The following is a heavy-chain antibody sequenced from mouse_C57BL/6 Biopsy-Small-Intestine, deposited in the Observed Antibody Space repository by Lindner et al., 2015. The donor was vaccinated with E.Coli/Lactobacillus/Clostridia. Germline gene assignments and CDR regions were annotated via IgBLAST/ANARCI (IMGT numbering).Heavy chain of an antibody. CDR2: INPSTGGA. D-gene: IGHD2-5*01. V-gene: IGHV1-42*01. CDR1: GYSFTGNY. J-gene: IGHJ2*01. Sequence: VQLQESGPELVKSGASVKISCKASGYSFTGNYLNWVKQSPEKSLEWIGEINPSTGGATYSQKFGAKVTLTVDKSSSTAYMQLKSLTSEDSAVYYCASYRNLDYWGQGTTLTVSS. CDR3: ASYRNLDY.